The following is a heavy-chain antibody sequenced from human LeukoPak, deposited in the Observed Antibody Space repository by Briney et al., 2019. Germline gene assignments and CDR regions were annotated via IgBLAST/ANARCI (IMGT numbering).Heavy chain of an antibody. D-gene: IGHD3-3*01. CDR3: ARHPSGVAPFDP. Sequence: SETLSLTCTVSGYSISSGYDWGWIRQPPGKGLEWIGSIYYRRTIYYNPSLKSRVTISVDTSKNQFSLRLTSMTAADTAVYYCARHPSGVAPFDPWGQGTLVTVSS. CDR2: IYYRRTI. CDR1: GYSISSGYD. V-gene: IGHV4-38-2*02. J-gene: IGHJ5*02.